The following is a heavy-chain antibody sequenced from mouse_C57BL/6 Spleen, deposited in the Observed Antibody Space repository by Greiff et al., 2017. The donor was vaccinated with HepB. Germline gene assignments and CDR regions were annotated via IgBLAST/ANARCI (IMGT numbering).Heavy chain of an antibody. CDR2: IRNKANGYTT. CDR3: ARSSFFFGTWDY. Sequence: EVKVVESGGGLVQPGGSLSLSCAASGFTFTDYYMSWVRQPPGKALEWLGFIRNKANGYTTEYSASVKGRFTISRDNSQSILYLQMNALRAEDSATYYCARSSFFFGTWDYWGQGTTLTVSS. CDR1: GFTFTDYY. V-gene: IGHV7-3*01. D-gene: IGHD3-3*01. J-gene: IGHJ2*01.